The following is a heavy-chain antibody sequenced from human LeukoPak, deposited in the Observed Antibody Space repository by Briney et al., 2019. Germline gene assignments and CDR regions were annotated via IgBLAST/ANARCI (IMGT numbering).Heavy chain of an antibody. CDR3: ARSPLDYYGSGSYYGDLNYYYYYYMDV. CDR1: GGSISSGSYY. J-gene: IGHJ6*03. CDR2: IYTSGST. Sequence: SETLSLTCTVSGGSISSGSYYWSWIRQPAGKGLEWIGRIYTSGSTNYNPSLKSRVTISVDTSKNQFSLKLSSVTAADTAMYYCARSPLDYYGSGSYYGDLNYYYYYYMDVWGKGTTVTISS. D-gene: IGHD3-10*01. V-gene: IGHV4-61*02.